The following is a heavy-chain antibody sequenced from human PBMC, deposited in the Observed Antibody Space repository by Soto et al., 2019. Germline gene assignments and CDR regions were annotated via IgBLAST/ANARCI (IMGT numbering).Heavy chain of an antibody. V-gene: IGHV3-21*01. J-gene: IGHJ5*02. Sequence: PGGSLRLSCAASGFTFSSYSMNWVRQAPGKGLEWVSSISSSSSYIYYADSVKGRFTIYRDNVKNSLYLQMNSLRAEDTAVYYCARDLPSRLHYYESSGYMTNWFDPWGQGTLVTVSS. CDR3: ARDLPSRLHYYESSGYMTNWFDP. D-gene: IGHD3-22*01. CDR2: ISSSSSYI. CDR1: GFTFSSYS.